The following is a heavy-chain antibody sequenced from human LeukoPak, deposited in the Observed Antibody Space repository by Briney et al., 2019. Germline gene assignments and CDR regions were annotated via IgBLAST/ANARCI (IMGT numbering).Heavy chain of an antibody. D-gene: IGHD6-6*01. CDR2: IWYDGSDK. J-gene: IGHJ6*02. V-gene: IGHV3-33*01. Sequence: PGRSLRLSCAASGFTLSNYGMHWVRQAPGKGLEWVAVIWYDGSDKYYADSVKGRFTISRDNSKNTVFLQMNNLRADDTAMYYCARDRGIAAHYGMDVWGQGTTVTVSS. CDR3: ARDRGIAAHYGMDV. CDR1: GFTLSNYG.